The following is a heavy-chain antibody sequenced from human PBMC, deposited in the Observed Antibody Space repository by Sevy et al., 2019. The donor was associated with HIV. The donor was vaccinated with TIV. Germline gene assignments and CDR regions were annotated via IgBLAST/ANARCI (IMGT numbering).Heavy chain of an antibody. D-gene: IGHD3-22*01. CDR2: ISSSSNYI. Sequence: GGSLRLSCRVSGFSFQYSMNWVRRAPGKGLEWVSSISSSSNYIYYADSLKGRFTVSRDNAKNSVYLQMNSLRAEDTAVYYCARDRRELSYDSSGYSDAFDIWGQGTLVTVSS. V-gene: IGHV3-21*01. CDR1: GFSFQYS. CDR3: ARDRRELSYDSSGYSDAFDI. J-gene: IGHJ3*02.